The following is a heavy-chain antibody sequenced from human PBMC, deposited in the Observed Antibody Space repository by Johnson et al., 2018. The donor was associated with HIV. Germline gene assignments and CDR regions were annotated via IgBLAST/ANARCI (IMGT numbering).Heavy chain of an antibody. Sequence: QVQLVESGGGVVQPGGSLRLSCAASGFTFSTYCMHWVRQAPGQGLEWVAVISYDGSNKYYADSVKGRFTISRDNSKNTLYLQMNSLRAEDTAVYYCAKDRGDGVAARRRSAFDSWGQGTMVTVSS. CDR3: AKDRGDGVAARRRSAFDS. J-gene: IGHJ3*02. V-gene: IGHV3-30*18. D-gene: IGHD6-6*01. CDR2: ISYDGSNK. CDR1: GFTFSTYC.